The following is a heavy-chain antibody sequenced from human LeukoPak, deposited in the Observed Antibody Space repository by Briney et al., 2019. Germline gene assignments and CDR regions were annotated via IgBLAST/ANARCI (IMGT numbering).Heavy chain of an antibody. CDR3: ARDRRPRPGSGSPYYKNGLDV. CDR1: GNTFTDYY. D-gene: IGHD3-10*01. V-gene: IGHV1-18*04. Sequence: GASVKVSCKASGNTFTDYYIHWVRQAPGQGLEWMGWISGNNDNTKYAQKFQDRVTMIKDTSTRIAYMELRSLRFDDTAVYYCARDRRPRPGSGSPYYKNGLDVWGQGTTVTVSS. CDR2: ISGNNDNT. J-gene: IGHJ6*02.